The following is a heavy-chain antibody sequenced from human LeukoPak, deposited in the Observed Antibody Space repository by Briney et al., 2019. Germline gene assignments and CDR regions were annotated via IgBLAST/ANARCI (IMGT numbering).Heavy chain of an antibody. CDR2: INHSGST. Sequence: SETLSLTCAVYGGSFSGYYWSWIRQPPGKGLEWIGEINHSGSTNYNPSLKSRVPISVDTSKNQFSLKLSSVTAADAAVYYCARGGAVAGLRWFDPWGQGTLVTVSS. V-gene: IGHV4-34*01. J-gene: IGHJ5*02. D-gene: IGHD6-19*01. CDR3: ARGGAVAGLRWFDP. CDR1: GGSFSGYY.